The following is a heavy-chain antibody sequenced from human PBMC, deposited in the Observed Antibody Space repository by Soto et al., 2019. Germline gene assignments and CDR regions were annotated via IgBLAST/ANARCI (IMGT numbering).Heavy chain of an antibody. Sequence: GASVKVSCKVSGYTLTELSMHWVRQAPGKGLEWMGWINAGNGNTKYSQKFQGRVTMTRDTSISTAYMELSSLRSEDTAVYYCARGLYYYGMDVWGQGTTVTVSS. CDR2: INAGNGNT. J-gene: IGHJ6*02. CDR3: ARGLYYYGMDV. CDR1: GYTLTELS. V-gene: IGHV1-3*01.